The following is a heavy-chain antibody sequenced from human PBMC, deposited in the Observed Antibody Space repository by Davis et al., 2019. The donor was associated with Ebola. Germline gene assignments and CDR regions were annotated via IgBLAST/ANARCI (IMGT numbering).Heavy chain of an antibody. V-gene: IGHV4-34*01. CDR3: ARGATTNYYYYYGMDV. CDR2: INHSGST. D-gene: IGHD5-12*01. J-gene: IGHJ6*02. CDR1: GGSFSGYY. Sequence: SETLSLTCAVYGGSFSGYYWSWIRQPPGKGLEWIGEINHSGSTYYNPSLKSRVTISVDTSKNQFSLKLSSVTAADTAVYYCARGATTNYYYYYGMDVWGQGTTVTVSS.